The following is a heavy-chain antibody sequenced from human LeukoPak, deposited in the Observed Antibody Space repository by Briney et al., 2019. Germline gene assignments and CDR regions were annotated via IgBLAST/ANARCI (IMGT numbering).Heavy chain of an antibody. D-gene: IGHD5-18*01. CDR2: IYYSGST. CDR1: GGSISSGGYY. V-gene: IGHV4-31*03. CDR3: ARDRIQLRAFDY. J-gene: IGHJ4*02. Sequence: PSQTLSLTCTVSGGSISSGGYYWSWIRQHPGKGLEWIGYIYYSGSTYYNPSLKSRVTISVDTSKNQFSLKLSSVTAADTAVYYCARDRIQLRAFDYWGQGTLVTVSS.